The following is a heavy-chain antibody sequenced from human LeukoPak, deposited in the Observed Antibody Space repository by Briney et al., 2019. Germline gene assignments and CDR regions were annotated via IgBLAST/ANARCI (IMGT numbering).Heavy chain of an antibody. Sequence: QSGGSLRLSCAASGFTFSSYGMHWVRQAPGKGLEWVAFIRYDGSNKYYADSVKGRFTISRDNSKNTLHLQMNSLRAEDTALYYCAKEGWYIFDYWGQGTLVTVSS. V-gene: IGHV3-30*02. CDR2: IRYDGSNK. D-gene: IGHD6-19*01. CDR1: GFTFSSYG. J-gene: IGHJ4*02. CDR3: AKEGWYIFDY.